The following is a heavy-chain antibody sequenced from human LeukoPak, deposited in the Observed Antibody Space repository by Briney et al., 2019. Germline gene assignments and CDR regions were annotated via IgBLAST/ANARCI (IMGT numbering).Heavy chain of an antibody. V-gene: IGHV3-11*01. D-gene: IGHD3-9*01. CDR1: GFTFSDYY. J-gene: IGHJ3*02. CDR2: ISSSGSTI. Sequence: GGSLRLSCAASGFTFSDYYMSWIRQAPGKGLEWVSYISSSGSTISYADSVKARFTISRDNAKNSLYLQMNSLRAEDTAVYYCARENQYYDILTGYYPPDAFDIWGQGTMVTVSS. CDR3: ARENQYYDILTGYYPPDAFDI.